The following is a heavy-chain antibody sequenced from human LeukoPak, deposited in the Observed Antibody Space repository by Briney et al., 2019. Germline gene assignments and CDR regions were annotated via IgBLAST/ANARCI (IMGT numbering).Heavy chain of an antibody. V-gene: IGHV4-31*03. CDR2: ICYSGST. CDR1: GGSISSGVYY. CDR3: ARDVKSSGYNYYGMDV. D-gene: IGHD6-19*01. J-gene: IGHJ6*02. Sequence: SETLSLTCTVSGGSISSGVYYWTWIRQHPGRGLEWIGYICYSGSTYYNPSLKSRVSISVDTSKNQFSLKVSSVTAADTAVYYCARDVKSSGYNYYGMDVWGQGTTVTVSS.